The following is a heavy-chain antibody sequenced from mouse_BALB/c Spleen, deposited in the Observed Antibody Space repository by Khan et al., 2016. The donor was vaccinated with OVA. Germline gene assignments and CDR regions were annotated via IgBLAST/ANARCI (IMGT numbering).Heavy chain of an antibody. CDR3: ARQFITMATMDY. V-gene: IGHV5-6*01. CDR1: GFTFSSYG. J-gene: IGHJ4*01. Sequence: EVMLVESGGDLVKPGGSLKLSCAASGFTFSSYGMSWVRQTPDKRLEWVATISSGGSYTYYPDSVKGRFTITRDNAKNTLYLQMSSLKSEDTAMYYCARQFITMATMDYWGQGTSVTVSS. CDR2: ISSGGSYT. D-gene: IGHD1-2*01.